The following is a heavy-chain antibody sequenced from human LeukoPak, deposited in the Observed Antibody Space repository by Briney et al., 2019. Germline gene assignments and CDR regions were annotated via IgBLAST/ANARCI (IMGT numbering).Heavy chain of an antibody. J-gene: IGHJ6*04. CDR3: ARDGTPNYSTGWVYMDV. CDR1: GFAFNDYG. Sequence: GGSLRLSCAGSGFAFNDYGMSWVSQAPGKGLKWVAFIRHDGTNKFYADSVEGRFTISRDNAKNSLFLQMNSLRGEDTAVYYCARDGTPNYSTGWVYMDVWGKGTTVTISS. CDR2: IRHDGTNK. V-gene: IGHV3-30*02. D-gene: IGHD6-25*01.